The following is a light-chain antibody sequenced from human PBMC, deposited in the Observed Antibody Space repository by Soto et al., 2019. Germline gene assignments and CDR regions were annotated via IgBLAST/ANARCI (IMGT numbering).Light chain of an antibody. CDR2: GAS. J-gene: IGKJ1*01. CDR1: QSVSSN. CDR3: QQYNNWPLT. Sequence: EIVMTQSPATPSVSPGERATLSCRASQSVSSNLAWYQQKPGQAPRLLIHGASTRATGIPARFSGSGSGTEFTLTISSLQSEDFAVYYCQQYNNWPLTFGQGTKVEIK. V-gene: IGKV3-15*01.